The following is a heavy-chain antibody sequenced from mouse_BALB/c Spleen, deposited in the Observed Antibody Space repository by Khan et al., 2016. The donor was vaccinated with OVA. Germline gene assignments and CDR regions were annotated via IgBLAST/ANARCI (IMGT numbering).Heavy chain of an antibody. CDR3: TRHGYVAWVTY. V-gene: IGHV1S135*01. Sequence: IQLLQSGPELMKPGASVKISCKASGYTFTTYYIHWVLQSQGKSFDWIGYIDPFSGDTTYNHKFKGKVTFSVDNSSSTAYIHINNLKYEDSAVYYCTRHGYVAWVTYWGQGTLVTVS. D-gene: IGHD2-2*01. CDR2: IDPFSGDT. J-gene: IGHJ3*01. CDR1: GYTFTTYY.